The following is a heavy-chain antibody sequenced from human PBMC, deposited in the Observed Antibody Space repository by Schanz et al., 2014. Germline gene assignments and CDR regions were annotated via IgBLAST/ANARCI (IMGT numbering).Heavy chain of an antibody. V-gene: IGHV3-30*04. J-gene: IGHJ3*02. CDR1: GFSFSGFA. Sequence: QVQLEESGGGVVQPGGSLRLSCVASGFSFSGFAVHWVRQAPGKGLEWVSIVSHDGFTKHYADSVKGRFTISRDNSKNTLSLQMNSLRAEDTAVYYCAREEGYGYGPGAFDIWGQGTMVTVSS. CDR3: AREEGYGYGPGAFDI. CDR2: VSHDGFTK. D-gene: IGHD5-18*01.